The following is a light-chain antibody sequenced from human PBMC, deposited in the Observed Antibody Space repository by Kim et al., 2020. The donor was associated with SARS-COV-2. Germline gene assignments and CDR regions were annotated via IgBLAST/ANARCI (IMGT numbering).Light chain of an antibody. CDR1: QGIRSY. V-gene: IGKV1-8*01. CDR3: QQYYSLLT. Sequence: ATTGDRVNNSGRASQGIRSYLAWYQQKPGKAPKHLIYDASTLQRGVPSRFSGSGSGTDFTLTISCLQSEDFATYYCQQYYSLLTFGGGTKVDIK. CDR2: DAS. J-gene: IGKJ4*01.